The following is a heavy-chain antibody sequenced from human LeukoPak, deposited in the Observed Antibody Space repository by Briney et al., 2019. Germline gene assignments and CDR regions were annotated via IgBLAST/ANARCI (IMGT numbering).Heavy chain of an antibody. V-gene: IGHV4-4*07. CDR2: IYTSGST. D-gene: IGHD3-3*01. J-gene: IGHJ5*02. CDR1: GGSISSYY. Sequence: KPSETLSLTCTVSGGSISSYYWSWIRQPAGRGLEWIGRIYTSGSTNYNPSLKSRVNMSVDTSKNQFSLKLSSVTAADTAVYYCARGPHLNDFWSGSYNWFDPWGQGTLVTVSS. CDR3: ARGPHLNDFWSGSYNWFDP.